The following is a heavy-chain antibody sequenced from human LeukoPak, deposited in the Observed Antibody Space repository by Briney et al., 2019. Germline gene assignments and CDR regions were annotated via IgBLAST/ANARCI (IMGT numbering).Heavy chain of an antibody. CDR1: AFVLSTYD. CDR2: IGSAGDT. CDR3: ARGGRKWDDYYYYYMDV. Sequence: TGGSLRLSCAASAFVLSTYDMHWVRQAPGKGLEWVSFIGSAGDTYYPGSVKGRFTISRENAKNSLFLQMNNLRAGDTAVYYCARGGRKWDDYYYYYMDVWGKGTTVTVSS. J-gene: IGHJ6*03. D-gene: IGHD1-26*01. V-gene: IGHV3-13*01.